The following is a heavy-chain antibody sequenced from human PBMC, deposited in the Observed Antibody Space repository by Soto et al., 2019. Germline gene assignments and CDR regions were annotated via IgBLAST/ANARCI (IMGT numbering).Heavy chain of an antibody. J-gene: IGHJ6*03. CDR3: VYDQFGDYDYYYYYMDV. D-gene: IGHD4-17*01. V-gene: IGHV3-23*01. CDR2: ISGSGGST. CDR1: GFTFSSYA. Sequence: PGGSLRLSCAASGFTFSSYAMSWVRQAPGKGLEGVSAISGSGGSTYYADSVKGRFTISRDNSKNTLYLQMNSLRAEDTAVYYCVYDQFGDYDYYYYYMDVWGKGTTVTVSS.